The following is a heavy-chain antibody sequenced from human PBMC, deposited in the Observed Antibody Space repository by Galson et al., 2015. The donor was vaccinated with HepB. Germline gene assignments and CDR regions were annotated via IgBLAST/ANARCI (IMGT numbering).Heavy chain of an antibody. CDR1: GFTFSGCA. CDR2: ITISGAGT. D-gene: IGHD2-21*01. Sequence: SLRLSCAASGFTFSGCAMSWVRQAPGKGLEWVSGITISGAGTFYIDSVKGRFTISRDNSKSTVWLQMNSLRDEDTAVYHCATGVGDGRFTERDFWGQGTLVTVSS. CDR3: ATGVGDGRFTERDF. J-gene: IGHJ4*02. V-gene: IGHV3-23*01.